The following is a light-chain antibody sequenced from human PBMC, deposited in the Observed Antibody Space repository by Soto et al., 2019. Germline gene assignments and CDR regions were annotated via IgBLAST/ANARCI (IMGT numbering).Light chain of an antibody. CDR3: QQYNNWPQKIT. J-gene: IGKJ5*01. V-gene: IGKV3-15*01. Sequence: EIVLTQSPGTLSLSPGERATLSCRAIQSVSNNYLAWYQQKPGQAPRLLIYGAPTRATGIPDRFSGSGSGTEFTPTISSLQSVDFAVYYCQQYNNWPQKITFGQGTRLEI. CDR1: QSVSNN. CDR2: GAP.